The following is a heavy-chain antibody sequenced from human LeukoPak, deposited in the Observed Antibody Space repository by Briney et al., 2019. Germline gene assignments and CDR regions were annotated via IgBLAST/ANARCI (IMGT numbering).Heavy chain of an antibody. V-gene: IGHV1-58*02. J-gene: IGHJ4*02. CDR3: ATGSGWYSPDY. D-gene: IGHD6-19*01. CDR1: GFTFTTSP. CDR2: IVVGSANT. Sequence: SVKVSCKASGFTFTTSPMQWVRQTRGQHLEWIGWIVVGSANTNYAQKFQERVTITRDMSTSTAYMELSSLRSEDTAVYYCATGSGWYSPDYWGQGTLVTVFS.